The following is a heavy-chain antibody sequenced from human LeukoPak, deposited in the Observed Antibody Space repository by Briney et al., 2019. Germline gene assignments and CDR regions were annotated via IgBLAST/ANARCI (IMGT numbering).Heavy chain of an antibody. D-gene: IGHD3-10*01. CDR1: GFTFSSYS. J-gene: IGHJ4*02. Sequence: PGGSLRLSCAASGFTFSSYSMNWVRQAPGKGLEWISYISGSGTTIYYADSVKGRFTISRDNAKNSLYLQMNSLRAEDTAVYYCARDDRGDTIDYWGQGTLVTVSS. CDR3: ARDDRGDTIDY. V-gene: IGHV3-48*04. CDR2: ISGSGTTI.